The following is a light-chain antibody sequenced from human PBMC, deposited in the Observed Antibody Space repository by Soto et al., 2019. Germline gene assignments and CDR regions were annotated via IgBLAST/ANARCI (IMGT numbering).Light chain of an antibody. CDR3: QQYGNSLWT. Sequence: EIVLTQSPGTLSLYPGERASLSCRASQSVSSTYLAWYQQKPGQAPRLLMYGASTRATGIPDRFSGSGSGTYLTLNISRLEPEDFAVYYCQQYGNSLWTFGQGTKVEIK. J-gene: IGKJ1*01. CDR2: GAS. V-gene: IGKV3-20*01. CDR1: QSVSSTY.